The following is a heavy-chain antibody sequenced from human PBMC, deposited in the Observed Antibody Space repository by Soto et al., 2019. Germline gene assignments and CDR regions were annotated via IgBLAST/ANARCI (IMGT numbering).Heavy chain of an antibody. Sequence: QVQLVQSGAEVKKPGASVKVSCKASGYTFTSYGISWVRQAPGQGLEWMGWISAYNGNTNYAQKLQGRVTMTTDTSTSTAYIELRSLRSDDTDVYYCVATGDYVWGSYRPNSNWFDPWGQGTLVTVS. D-gene: IGHD3-16*02. CDR2: ISAYNGNT. CDR3: VATGDYVWGSYRPNSNWFDP. CDR1: GYTFTSYG. J-gene: IGHJ5*02. V-gene: IGHV1-18*01.